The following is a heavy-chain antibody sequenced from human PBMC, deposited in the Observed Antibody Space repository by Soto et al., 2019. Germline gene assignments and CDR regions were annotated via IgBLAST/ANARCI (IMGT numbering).Heavy chain of an antibody. CDR1: GGTFSSYA. J-gene: IGHJ6*02. CDR2: IIPIFGTA. Sequence: ASVKVSCKASGGTFSSYAISWVRQAPGQGLEWMGGIIPIFGTANYAQKFQGRVTITADESTSTAYMELSSLRSEDTAVYYCARRSYSSSWAHYYYYGMDVWGQGTTVTV. D-gene: IGHD6-13*01. CDR3: ARRSYSSSWAHYYYYGMDV. V-gene: IGHV1-69*13.